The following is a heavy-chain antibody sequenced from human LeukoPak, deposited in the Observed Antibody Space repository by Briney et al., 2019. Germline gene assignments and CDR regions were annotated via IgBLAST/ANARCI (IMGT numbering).Heavy chain of an antibody. CDR3: ARVGYPRPIAAAGSFDY. Sequence: GGSLRLSCAASGFTFSSYAMSWVRQAPGKGLEWVSYISSSGSTIYYADSVKGRFTISRDNAKNSLYLQMNSLRAEDTAVYYCARVGYPRPIAAAGSFDYWGQGTLVTVSS. J-gene: IGHJ4*02. CDR1: GFTFSSYA. V-gene: IGHV3-48*03. CDR2: ISSSGSTI. D-gene: IGHD6-13*01.